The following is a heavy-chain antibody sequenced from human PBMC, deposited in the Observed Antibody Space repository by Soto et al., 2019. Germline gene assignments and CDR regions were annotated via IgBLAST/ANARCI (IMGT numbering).Heavy chain of an antibody. Sequence: QMQLVQSGAEVKRPGASVRVSCKSSGYTFTSFYIHWVRMATGQGLEWMGIINPSGGITNFAQRFQRRVTKTRDMSTNTPYKELRSMISDDTAGYCCAGSPVFSSSWYGIPPDPSHGMDVWGQGTTVTVS. J-gene: IGHJ6*02. CDR2: INPSGGIT. CDR1: GYTFTSFY. D-gene: IGHD6-13*01. V-gene: IGHV1-46*01. CDR3: AGSPVFSSSWYGIPPDPSHGMDV.